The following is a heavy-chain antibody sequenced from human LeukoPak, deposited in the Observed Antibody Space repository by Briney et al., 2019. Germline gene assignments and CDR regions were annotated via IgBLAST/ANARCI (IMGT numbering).Heavy chain of an antibody. CDR3: ATGGIFGAAVDH. Sequence: GGSLRLSCAASGFTFSSYSMSGVRQAPGKGLEWVSGISGSGRSPYYADSVKGRFTISRDNSKNTLYLQMNSLRAEDTAVYYCATGGIFGAAVDHWGQGTLVTVSS. CDR1: GFTFSSYS. J-gene: IGHJ5*02. V-gene: IGHV3-23*01. D-gene: IGHD3-3*01. CDR2: ISGSGRSP.